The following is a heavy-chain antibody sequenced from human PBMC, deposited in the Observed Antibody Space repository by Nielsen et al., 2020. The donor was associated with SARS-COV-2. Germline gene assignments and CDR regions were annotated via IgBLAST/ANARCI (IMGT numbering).Heavy chain of an antibody. J-gene: IGHJ4*02. D-gene: IGHD3-16*02. CDR2: ISYDGSNK. V-gene: IGHV3-30-3*02. Sequence: WIRQPPGKGLEWVAVISYDGSNKYYADSVKGRFTISRDNSKNTLYLQMNSLRAEDTAVYYCAKAYMITFGGVIVPGMDLDYWGQGTLVTVSS. CDR3: AKAYMITFGGVIVPGMDLDY.